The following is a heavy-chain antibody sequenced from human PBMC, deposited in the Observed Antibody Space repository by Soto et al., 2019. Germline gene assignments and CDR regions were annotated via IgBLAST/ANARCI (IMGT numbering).Heavy chain of an antibody. J-gene: IGHJ6*02. V-gene: IGHV3-49*03. CDR2: IRSKAYGGTT. Sequence: SLRLSCTASGFTFGDYAMSWFRQAPGKGLEWVGFIRSKAYGGTTEYAASVKGRFTISRDDSKSIAYLQMNSLKTEDTAVYYCTRVEDYYDSNEYGMDVWGQGTTVTVAS. CDR1: GFTFGDYA. CDR3: TRVEDYYDSNEYGMDV. D-gene: IGHD3-22*01.